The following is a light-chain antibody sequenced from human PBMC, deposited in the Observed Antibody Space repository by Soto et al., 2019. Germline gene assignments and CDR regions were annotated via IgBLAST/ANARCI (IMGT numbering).Light chain of an antibody. CDR1: QSVSNF. CDR2: HAS. Sequence: EIVLTQSPATLSLSPGERATLSCRASQSVSNFLAWYQQKPGQAPRLLIYHASNRSTGIPARFRGSGSGTDVTLTISTLEPEDFALYYRQQHINLLSFGGGTKVEIK. CDR3: QQHINLLS. J-gene: IGKJ4*01. V-gene: IGKV3-11*01.